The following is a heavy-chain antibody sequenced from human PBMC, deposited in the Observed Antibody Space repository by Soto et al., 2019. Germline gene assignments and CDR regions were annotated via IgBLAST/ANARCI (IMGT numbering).Heavy chain of an antibody. CDR3: SKDKYPFCLDY. V-gene: IGHV3-30*18. CDR2: ISYDGSNK. D-gene: IGHD2-2*01. J-gene: IGHJ4*02. CDR1: GFTFSSYG. Sequence: QVQLVESGGGVVQPGRSLRLSCAASGFTFSSYGMHWVRQAPGKGLEWVAVISYDGSNKYYADSVKGRFTISRDNSKNTLYLQMNSLRAEDTAVYYCSKDKYPFCLDYWVQGTLVTVSS.